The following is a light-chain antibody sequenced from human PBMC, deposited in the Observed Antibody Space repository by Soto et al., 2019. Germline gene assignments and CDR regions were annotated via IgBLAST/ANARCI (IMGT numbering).Light chain of an antibody. CDR1: QSITTW. CDR2: DVS. V-gene: IGKV1-5*01. CDR3: QQFNSYPWT. Sequence: DIQMTQSPSTVSASVGDSVTITCRASQSITTWLAWYQQRPGKAPKLLIYDVSSLESGVPSRFSGSGSGTEFTVTISSLQPEDFATYYCQQFNSYPWTFGQGTKVDIK. J-gene: IGKJ1*01.